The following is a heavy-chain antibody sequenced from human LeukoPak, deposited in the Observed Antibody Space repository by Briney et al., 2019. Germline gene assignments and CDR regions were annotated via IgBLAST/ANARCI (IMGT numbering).Heavy chain of an antibody. CDR2: ISGRGDST. D-gene: IGHD3-9*01. V-gene: IGHV3-23*01. J-gene: IGHJ3*01. Sequence: GGSLRLSCAASGFTFTNYAMSWVRQAPGKGLEWVSIISGRGDSTSSADSVKGRFTISRDNSKNTLYLQMNSLRAEDTARYYCAKTRKYFDWLYDAFDFWGQGTMVSVSP. CDR3: AKTRKYFDWLYDAFDF. CDR1: GFTFTNYA.